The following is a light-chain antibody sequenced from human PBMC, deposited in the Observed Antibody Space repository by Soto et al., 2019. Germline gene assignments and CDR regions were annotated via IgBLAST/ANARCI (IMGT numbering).Light chain of an antibody. CDR2: EDS. CDR3: CSYAGSGTVI. Sequence: QSALTQPASVSGSPGQSIAISCTGSSSDVGSYSLVSWYQQHPDKAPKLMIYEDSRRPAGVSDRFSGSKSGNTASLTISGLQAEDEAHFYCCSYAGSGTVIFGGRTKLTVL. CDR1: SSDVGSYSL. V-gene: IGLV2-23*01. J-gene: IGLJ2*01.